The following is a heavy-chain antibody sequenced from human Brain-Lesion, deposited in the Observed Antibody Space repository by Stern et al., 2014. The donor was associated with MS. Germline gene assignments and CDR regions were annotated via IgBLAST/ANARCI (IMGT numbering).Heavy chain of an antibody. CDR2: INPNTGGT. CDR3: ARDQRGITIFGVVTDYYYLGMDV. CDR1: GYIFTGYY. Sequence: VQLVESGAEVKKPGASVKVSCKTSGYIFTGYYLHWERQAPGQGLEWMAWINPNTGGTKYAQKFQGRGSMSRDTSISTAYVELSSLTSDDTAVYYCARDQRGITIFGVVTDYYYLGMDVWGQGTTVTVSS. J-gene: IGHJ6*02. V-gene: IGHV1-2*02. D-gene: IGHD3-3*01.